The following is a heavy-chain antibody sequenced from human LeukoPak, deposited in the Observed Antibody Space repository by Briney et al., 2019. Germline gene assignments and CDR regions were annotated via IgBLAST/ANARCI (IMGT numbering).Heavy chain of an antibody. CDR1: GYTFTGYY. D-gene: IGHD3-10*01. CDR3: ARVTPLHYGSGQGAFDI. J-gene: IGHJ3*02. Sequence: ASVKVSCKASGYTFTGYYMRWVRQAPGQGLEWMGWINPNSGGTNYAQKFQGRVTMTRDTSISTAYMELSRLRSDDTAVYYCARVTPLHYGSGQGAFDIWGQGTMVTDSS. V-gene: IGHV1-2*02. CDR2: INPNSGGT.